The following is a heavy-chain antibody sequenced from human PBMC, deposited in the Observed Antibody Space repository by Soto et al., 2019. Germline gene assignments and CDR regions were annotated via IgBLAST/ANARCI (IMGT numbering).Heavy chain of an antibody. J-gene: IGHJ6*02. D-gene: IGHD4-17*01. CDR1: GYAFTGYY. CDR3: AKAINYGDYYYYYGMDV. V-gene: IGHV1-2*04. CDR2: INPNSGGT. Sequence: ASVKVSCKASGYAFTGYYMHWVRQAPGQGLEWMGWINPNSGGTNYAQKFQGWVTMTRDTSISTAYMELSRLRSDDTAVYYCAKAINYGDYYYYYGMDVWGQGTTVTVSS.